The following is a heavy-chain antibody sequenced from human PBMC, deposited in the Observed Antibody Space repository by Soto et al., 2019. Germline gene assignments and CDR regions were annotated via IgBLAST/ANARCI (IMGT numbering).Heavy chain of an antibody. V-gene: IGHV3-48*03. CDR3: ARDRGWGWYFDL. Sequence: EVQLVESGGGLVQPGGSLKLSCAASGFTFSSYEMNWVRQAPGKGLEWVSYISSSGSNIYYADSVKGRFTISRDNAKNSLYLQMNSLSAEDTAVYYCARDRGWGWYFDLWGRGTLVTVSS. CDR2: ISSSGSNI. CDR1: GFTFSSYE. D-gene: IGHD7-27*01. J-gene: IGHJ2*01.